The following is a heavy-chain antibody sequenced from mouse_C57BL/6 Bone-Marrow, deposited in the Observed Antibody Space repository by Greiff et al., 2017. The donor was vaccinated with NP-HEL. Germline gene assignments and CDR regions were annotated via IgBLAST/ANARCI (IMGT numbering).Heavy chain of an antibody. V-gene: IGHV5-2*01. Sequence: EVNVVESGGGLVQPGESLKLSCESNEYEFPSHDMSWVRKTPEKRLELVAAINSDGGSTYYPDTMERRFIISRDNTKKTLYLQMSSLRSEDTALYYCARHHYYGSSDGYFDVWGTGTTVTVSS. J-gene: IGHJ1*03. CDR1: EYEFPSHD. CDR3: ARHHYYGSSDGYFDV. CDR2: INSDGGST. D-gene: IGHD1-1*01.